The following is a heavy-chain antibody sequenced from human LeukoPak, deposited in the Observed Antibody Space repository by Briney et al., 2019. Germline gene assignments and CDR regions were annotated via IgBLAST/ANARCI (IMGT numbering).Heavy chain of an antibody. Sequence: GGSLRLSCAASGFTFSSYGMHWVRQAPGKGLEWVAFIRYDGSNKYYADSVKGRFTISRDNAKNSLSLQMTSLRAEDTAVYYCARGVPTGIDYFDYWGQGTLVTVSS. CDR2: IRYDGSNK. V-gene: IGHV3-30*02. CDR3: ARGVPTGIDYFDY. D-gene: IGHD1-1*01. CDR1: GFTFSSYG. J-gene: IGHJ4*02.